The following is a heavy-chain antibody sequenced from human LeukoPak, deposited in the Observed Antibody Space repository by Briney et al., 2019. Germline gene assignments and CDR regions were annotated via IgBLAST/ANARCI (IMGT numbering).Heavy chain of an antibody. D-gene: IGHD4-17*01. CDR2: ISSNGGST. CDR1: GFTFSSYA. Sequence: GGSLRLSCAASGFTFSSYAMHWVRQAPGKGLEYVSAISSNGGSTYYANSVKGRFTISRDNSKNTLYLQMGSLRAEDMAVYYCARGNYGDLKTHFDYWGQGTLVTVSS. CDR3: ARGNYGDLKTHFDY. J-gene: IGHJ4*02. V-gene: IGHV3-64*01.